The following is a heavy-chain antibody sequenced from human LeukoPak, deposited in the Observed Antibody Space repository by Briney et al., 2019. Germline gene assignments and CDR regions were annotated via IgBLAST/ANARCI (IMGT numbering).Heavy chain of an antibody. D-gene: IGHD3-16*01. V-gene: IGHV1-46*01. CDR3: ARVSTFFRAPFDP. J-gene: IGHJ5*02. CDR2: INPSGGST. Sequence: ASVKVSCKASGYTFTSYYMHWVRQAPGQGLEWMGIINPSGGSTSYAQKFQGRVTMTRDTSTSTVYMELSSLRSEDTAVCYCARVSTFFRAPFDPWGQGTLVTVSS. CDR1: GYTFTSYY.